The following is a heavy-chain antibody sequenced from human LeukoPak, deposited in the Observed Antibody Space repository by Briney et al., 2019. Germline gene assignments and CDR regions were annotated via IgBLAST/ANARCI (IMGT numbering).Heavy chain of an antibody. D-gene: IGHD5-12*01. CDR2: ISSSGSTI. CDR3: ARMGGYDGMDWFDP. Sequence: PGGSLRLSCAASGFTFSDYYMSWIRQAPGKGLEWVSYISSSGSTIYYAGSVKGRFTISRGNAKNSLYLQMNSLRAEDTAVYYCARMGGYDGMDWFDPWGQGTLVTVSS. V-gene: IGHV3-11*01. CDR1: GFTFSDYY. J-gene: IGHJ5*02.